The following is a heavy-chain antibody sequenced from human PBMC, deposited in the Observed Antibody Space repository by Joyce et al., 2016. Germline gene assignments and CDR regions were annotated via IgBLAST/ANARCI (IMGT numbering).Heavy chain of an antibody. V-gene: IGHV3-30*04. Sequence: QVQLVESGGGVVQPGRSLRVSCVASGFTFSNFAMQWVRQAPGKGLEWVAIVSYDGSKKDVADSVKGRFSISRDNSKRTVYLQMNSVTVDDTAMYYCMNREMGTSFWGQGTLVTVSS. D-gene: IGHD5-24*01. CDR1: GFTFSNFA. J-gene: IGHJ1*01. CDR3: MNREMGTSF. CDR2: VSYDGSKK.